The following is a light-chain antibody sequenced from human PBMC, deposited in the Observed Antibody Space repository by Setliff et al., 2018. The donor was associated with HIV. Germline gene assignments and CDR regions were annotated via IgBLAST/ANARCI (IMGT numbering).Light chain of an antibody. V-gene: IGKV3-20*01. Sequence: TLSLSPGERATLSCRASQVVGASYLAWYLQKPGQAPRLLIYGASNRATGIPDRFSGSGSGTDFTLTISRLEPEDFAVYYCQQYSTSVLTFGGGTKVDIK. CDR2: GAS. CDR1: QVVGASY. J-gene: IGKJ4*01. CDR3: QQYSTSVLT.